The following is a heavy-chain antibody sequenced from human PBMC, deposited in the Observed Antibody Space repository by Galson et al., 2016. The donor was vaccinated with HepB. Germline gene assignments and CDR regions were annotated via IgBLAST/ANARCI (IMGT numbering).Heavy chain of an antibody. Sequence: SLRLSCAASGFTFSSYSMAWIRQPPGKGLEWVSSISSSSSYIHYADSVRGRFTISRDITKNSLYLQMNSLRVEDTAVYYCAKGWGTSGWNIGYWGQGSLVTVSS. J-gene: IGHJ4*02. CDR2: ISSSSSYI. D-gene: IGHD6-19*01. CDR1: GFTFSSYS. V-gene: IGHV3-21*01. CDR3: AKGWGTSGWNIGY.